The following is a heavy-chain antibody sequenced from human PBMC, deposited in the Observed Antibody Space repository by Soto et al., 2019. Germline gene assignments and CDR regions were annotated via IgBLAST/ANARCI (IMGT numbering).Heavy chain of an antibody. CDR3: ARTTSDRSPSNYYYYYMDG. J-gene: IGHJ6*03. V-gene: IGHV4-59*08. CDR1: GGSISNYY. CDR2: IYYSGST. Sequence: PSETLSLTCTVSGGSISNYYWTWIRQPPGKGLEWIGYIYYSGSTNYNPSLRSRVTISVDTSKTQFSLKLGSVTAADTAVYYCARTTSDRSPSNYYYYYMDGWGKGTKVTVSS.